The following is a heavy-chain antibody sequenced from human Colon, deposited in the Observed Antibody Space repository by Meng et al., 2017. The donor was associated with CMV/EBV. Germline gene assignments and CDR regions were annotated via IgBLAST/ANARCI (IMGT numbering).Heavy chain of an antibody. D-gene: IGHD2-15*01. CDR3: ARDPGSGPDY. J-gene: IGHJ4*02. V-gene: IGHV4-31*03. CDR1: GGSISSGGYY. Sequence: TCTVSGGSISSGGYYWSWIRQHPGKGLEWIGYISYTGSTYYNPSLKSRVVISGDTSKNQSSLKLSSVTAADTAVYFCARDPGSGPDYWGQGTLVTVSS. CDR2: ISYTGST.